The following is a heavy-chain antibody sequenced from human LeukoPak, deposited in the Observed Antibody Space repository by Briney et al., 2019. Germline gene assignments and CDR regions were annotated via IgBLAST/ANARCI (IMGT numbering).Heavy chain of an antibody. J-gene: IGHJ4*02. CDR2: ISYDGSDG. CDR3: ARGPYYGSGTFDY. V-gene: IGHV3-30*03. CDR1: GFTFSTYG. D-gene: IGHD3-10*01. Sequence: GTSLRLSCAASGFTFSTYGMHWVRQAPGKGLEWVGVISYDGSDGYSADSVKGLFTISRYNSNHILYLQVNSLRAEDTAVYYCARGPYYGSGTFDYWGQGTLVTVSS.